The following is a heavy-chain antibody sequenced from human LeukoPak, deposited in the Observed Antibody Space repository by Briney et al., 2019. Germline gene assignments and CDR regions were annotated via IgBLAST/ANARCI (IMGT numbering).Heavy chain of an antibody. V-gene: IGHV1-18*01. Sequence: ASVKVSCKASGYAFTSYGISWVRQAPGQGLGWVGWISAYNGSTNYEQKLQGRVTMTTDTSTSTAYMELRSLRSDDTAVYYCARDQGNMWSWNYWGQGTLVTVSS. CDR3: ARDQGNMWSWNY. CDR2: ISAYNGST. D-gene: IGHD2-21*01. CDR1: GYAFTSYG. J-gene: IGHJ4*02.